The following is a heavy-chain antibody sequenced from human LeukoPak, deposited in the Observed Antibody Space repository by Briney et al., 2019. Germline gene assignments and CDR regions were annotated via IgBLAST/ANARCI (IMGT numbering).Heavy chain of an antibody. V-gene: IGHV1-2*02. Sequence: ASAKVSCKASGYTFTGYYMHWVRQAPGQGLEWMGWINPNSGGTNYAQKFQGRVTMTRDTSISTAYMELSRLRSDDTAVYYCARVPDDSEAPFDYWGQGTLVAVSS. J-gene: IGHJ4*02. CDR3: ARVPDDSEAPFDY. CDR1: GYTFTGYY. CDR2: INPNSGGT. D-gene: IGHD3-22*01.